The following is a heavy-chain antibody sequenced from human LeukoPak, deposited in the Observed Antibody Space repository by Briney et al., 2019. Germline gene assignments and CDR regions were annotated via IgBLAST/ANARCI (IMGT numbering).Heavy chain of an antibody. CDR2: IIPIFGTA. V-gene: IGHV1-69*13. Sequence: GASVKVSCKASGGTFSSYAISWVRQAPGQGLEWMGGIIPIFGTANYAQKFQGRVTITADESTSTAYMELSSLRSEDTAVYYCARDLSLGRHNYGEPFDSWGQGTLVAVSS. J-gene: IGHJ4*02. CDR1: GGTFSSYA. CDR3: ARDLSLGRHNYGEPFDS. D-gene: IGHD4-17*01.